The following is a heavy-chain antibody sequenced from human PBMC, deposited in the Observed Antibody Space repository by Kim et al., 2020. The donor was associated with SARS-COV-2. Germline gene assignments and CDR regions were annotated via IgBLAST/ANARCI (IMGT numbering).Heavy chain of an antibody. Sequence: SETLSLTCTVSGGSISSGGYYWSWIRQHPGKGLEWIGYIYYSGSTYYNPSLKSRVTISVDTSKNQFSLKLSSVTAADTAVYYCASSLLYYYGSGSYYNVGFDPWGQGTLVTVSS. CDR3: ASSLLYYYGSGSYYNVGFDP. D-gene: IGHD3-10*01. V-gene: IGHV4-31*03. J-gene: IGHJ5*02. CDR2: IYYSGST. CDR1: GGSISSGGYY.